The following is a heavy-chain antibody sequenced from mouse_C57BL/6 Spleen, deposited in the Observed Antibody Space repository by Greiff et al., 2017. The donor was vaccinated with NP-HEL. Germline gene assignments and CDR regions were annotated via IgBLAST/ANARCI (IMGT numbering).Heavy chain of an antibody. CDR3: ARWDTTVVSLYAMDY. V-gene: IGHV1-50*01. J-gene: IGHJ4*01. CDR2: IDPSDSYT. Sequence: VQLQQPGAELVKPGASVKLSCKASGYTFTSYWMQWVKQRPGQGLEWIGEIDPSDSYTNYNQKFKGKATLTVDTSSSTAYMQLSSLTSEDSAVYYCARWDTTVVSLYAMDYWGQGTSVTVSS. CDR1: GYTFTSYW. D-gene: IGHD1-1*01.